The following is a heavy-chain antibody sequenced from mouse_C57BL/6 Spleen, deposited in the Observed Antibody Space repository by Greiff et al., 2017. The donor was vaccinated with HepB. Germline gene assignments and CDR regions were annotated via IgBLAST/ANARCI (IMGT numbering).Heavy chain of an antibody. J-gene: IGHJ3*01. CDR3: TTLYSKGFAY. Sequence: EVKVVESGAELVRPGASVKLSCTASGFNIKDDYMHWVKQRPEQGLEWIGWIDPENGDTEYASKFQGKATITADTSSNTAYLQLSSLTSEDTAVYYCTTLYSKGFAYWGQGTLVTVSA. CDR1: GFNIKDDY. CDR2: IDPENGDT. V-gene: IGHV14-4*01. D-gene: IGHD2-5*01.